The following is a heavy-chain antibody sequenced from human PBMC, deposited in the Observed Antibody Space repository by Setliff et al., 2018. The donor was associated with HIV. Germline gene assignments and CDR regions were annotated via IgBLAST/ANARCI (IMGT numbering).Heavy chain of an antibody. CDR3: ARAYCRGGNCYSTLEGNYYFDL. V-gene: IGHV4-59*01. CDR1: GGSISRYS. Sequence: SETLSLTCTVSGGSISRYSCTWIRQPPGKELEWIGYIYYSGSTNYNPSLKGRVTISVDTSKNQFSLKLSSVTAVDTAVYYCARAYCRGGNCYSTLEGNYYFDLWGRGTLVTVSS. J-gene: IGHJ2*01. D-gene: IGHD2-15*01. CDR2: IYYSGST.